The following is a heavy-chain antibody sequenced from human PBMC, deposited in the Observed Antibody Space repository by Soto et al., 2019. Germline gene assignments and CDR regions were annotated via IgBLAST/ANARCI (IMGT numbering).Heavy chain of an antibody. V-gene: IGHV4-59*01. J-gene: IGHJ4*02. Sequence: SETLSLTCTVSGGSISSYYWSWIRQPPGKGLEWIGYVHDSWGSHYNPSLKSRVTISLDTSKNQFSLNLTSVTAAATAVYYCGRGGGGYRFAYWGQGALVPVSS. D-gene: IGHD1-26*01. CDR1: GGSISSYY. CDR3: GRGGGGYRFAY. CDR2: VHDSWGS.